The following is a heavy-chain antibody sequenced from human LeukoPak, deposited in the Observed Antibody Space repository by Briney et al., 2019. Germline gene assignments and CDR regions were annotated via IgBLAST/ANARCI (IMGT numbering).Heavy chain of an antibody. D-gene: IGHD6-13*01. J-gene: IGHJ4*02. CDR1: GFTFSSYI. Sequence: GGSLRLSCAASGFTFSSYITNSVRPAPEKGLERVSYIIISIIIIYYADSLKGRFTTSTDNTKNSLYLQKNTPRAEDTAVYYSARESSSSWRDFDYWGQGTLVTVSS. CDR2: IIISIIII. V-gene: IGHV3-48*01. CDR3: ARESSSSWRDFDY.